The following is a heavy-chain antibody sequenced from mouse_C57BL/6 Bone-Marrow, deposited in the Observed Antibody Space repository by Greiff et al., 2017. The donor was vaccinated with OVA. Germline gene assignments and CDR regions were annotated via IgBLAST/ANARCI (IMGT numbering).Heavy chain of an antibody. CDR2: ISNGGGST. CDR3: ARHYGYFDV. V-gene: IGHV5-12*01. J-gene: IGHJ1*03. Sequence: EVKLMESGGGLVQPGGSLKLSCAASGFTFSDYYMYWVRQTPEKRLEWVAYISNGGGSTYYPDTVKGRFTISRDNAKNNLYLQMSRLKSEDTAIYYCARHYGYFDVWGTGTTVTVSS. CDR1: GFTFSDYY.